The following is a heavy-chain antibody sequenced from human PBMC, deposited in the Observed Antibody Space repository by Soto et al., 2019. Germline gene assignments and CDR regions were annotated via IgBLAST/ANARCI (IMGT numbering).Heavy chain of an antibody. J-gene: IGHJ4*02. CDR2: ISWNSGSI. V-gene: IGHV3-9*01. Sequence: EVQLVESGGGLVQPGRSLRLSCAASGFTFDDYAMHWVRQAPGKGLEWVSGISWNSGSIGYADSVKGRFTISRDNAKNSLYLQMNSLRAEDTALYYCAKDGIFGVVIVGGVDYWGQGTLVTVSS. CDR1: GFTFDDYA. D-gene: IGHD3-3*01. CDR3: AKDGIFGVVIVGGVDY.